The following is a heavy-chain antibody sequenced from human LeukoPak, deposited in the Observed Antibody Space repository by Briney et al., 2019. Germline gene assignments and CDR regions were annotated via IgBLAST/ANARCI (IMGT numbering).Heavy chain of an antibody. V-gene: IGHV4-61*02. J-gene: IGHJ4*02. CDR3: ARGLRRRDGYNYAGQNFDY. CDR2: IYTSGST. Sequence: SETLSLTCTVSGGSISSGSYYWSWIRQPAGKGLEWIGRIYTSGSTNYNPSLKSRVTISVDTSKNQFSLKLSSVTAADTAVYYCARGLRRRDGYNYAGQNFDYWGQGTLVTVSS. D-gene: IGHD5-24*01. CDR1: GGSISSGSYY.